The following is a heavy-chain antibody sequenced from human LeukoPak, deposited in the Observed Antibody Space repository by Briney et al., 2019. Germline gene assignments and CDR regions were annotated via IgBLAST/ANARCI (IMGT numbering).Heavy chain of an antibody. J-gene: IGHJ5*02. V-gene: IGHV4-4*07. Sequence: SETLSLTCTVSGGSFSTYYWSWIRQPAGKGLEWIGRIYTSGSTNYNPSLKSRLTMSVDTSKNHFSLKLSSVTAADTAIYYCAREYGSSHSFDPWGQGTLVTVS. CDR2: IYTSGST. CDR1: GGSFSTYY. CDR3: AREYGSSHSFDP. D-gene: IGHD6-13*01.